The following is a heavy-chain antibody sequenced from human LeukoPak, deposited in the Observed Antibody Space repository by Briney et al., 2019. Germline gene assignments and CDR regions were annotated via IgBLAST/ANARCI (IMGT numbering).Heavy chain of an antibody. Sequence: GASVKVSCKASGGTFSSYAISWVRQAPGQGLEWMGGIIPIFGTANYAQKFQGRVTITADESTSTAYMELCSLRSEDTAVYYCAGMVVRGVIYPSKWFDPWGQGTLVTVSS. CDR1: GGTFSSYA. CDR2: IIPIFGTA. J-gene: IGHJ5*02. D-gene: IGHD3-10*01. CDR3: AGMVVRGVIYPSKWFDP. V-gene: IGHV1-69*13.